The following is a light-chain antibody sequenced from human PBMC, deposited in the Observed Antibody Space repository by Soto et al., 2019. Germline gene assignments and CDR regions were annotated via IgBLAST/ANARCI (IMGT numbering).Light chain of an antibody. CDR2: DVS. Sequence: QSALTQPASVSGSPGQSITISCTGTSSDFGGDNYVSWYQQHPGKAPKLMIYDVSNRPSGVSNRFSGSKSGNTASLTISGRQAEDAADDYCSSYTRSSTLYVVFGGGTELT. CDR3: SSYTRSSTLYVV. CDR1: SSDFGGDNY. V-gene: IGLV2-14*01. J-gene: IGLJ2*01.